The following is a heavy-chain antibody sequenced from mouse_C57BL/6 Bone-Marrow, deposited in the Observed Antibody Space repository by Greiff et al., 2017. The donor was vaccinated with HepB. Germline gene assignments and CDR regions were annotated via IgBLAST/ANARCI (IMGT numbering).Heavy chain of an antibody. CDR3: ARNNWAMDY. J-gene: IGHJ4*01. V-gene: IGHV1-61*01. CDR2: IYPSDSET. CDR1: GYTFTSYW. Sequence: QVQLQQPGAELVRPGSSVKLSCKASGYTFTSYWMDWVKQRPGQGLEWIGNIYPSDSETHYNQKFKDKATLTVDKSSSTAYRQLSSLTSEDSAVYYCARNNWAMDYWGQGTSVTVSS.